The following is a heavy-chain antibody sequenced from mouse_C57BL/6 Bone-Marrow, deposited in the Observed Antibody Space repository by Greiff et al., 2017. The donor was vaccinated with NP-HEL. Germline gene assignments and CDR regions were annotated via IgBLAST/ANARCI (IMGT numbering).Heavy chain of an antibody. V-gene: IGHV5-6*01. CDR3: ARGGLGGY. D-gene: IGHD4-1*01. J-gene: IGHJ2*01. CDR1: GFTFSSYG. Sequence: EVQLVESGGDLVKPGGSLKLSCAASGFTFSSYGMSWVRQTPDKRLEWVATISSGGSYTYYPDSVKGRFTISRDNAKNTLYLQMSSLKSEDTAMYYCARGGLGGYWGKGTTLTVSS. CDR2: ISSGGSYT.